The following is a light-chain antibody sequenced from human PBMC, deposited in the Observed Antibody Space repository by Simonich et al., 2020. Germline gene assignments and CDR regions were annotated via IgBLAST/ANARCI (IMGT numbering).Light chain of an antibody. V-gene: IGKV3-20*01. CDR2: GAY. Sequence: EIVLTQSPGTLSLSPGESATLPCRASPSVSSSYLAWYQPTPSQAPRLLIYGAYSRATGIPDRFSGSGSGTDFTLTISRLEPEEFAVYYWQQYGSSLFTFGPGTKVDIK. CDR1: PSVSSSY. J-gene: IGKJ3*01. CDR3: QQYGSSLFT.